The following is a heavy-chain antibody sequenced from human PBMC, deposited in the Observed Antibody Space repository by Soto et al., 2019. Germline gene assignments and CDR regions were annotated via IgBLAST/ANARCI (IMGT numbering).Heavy chain of an antibody. CDR1: GYTFTSYA. CDR3: ATGGDIVATYPSI. D-gene: IGHD5-12*01. CDR2: INAGNGNT. Sequence: QVQLVQSGAEVKKPGASVKVSCKASGYTFTSYAMHWVRQAPGQRLEWMGWINAGNGNTKYSQKFQGRVTITRDTSASTAYMELSSLRSEDTAVYYCATGGDIVATYPSIWGQGTLVTVSS. J-gene: IGHJ4*02. V-gene: IGHV1-3*01.